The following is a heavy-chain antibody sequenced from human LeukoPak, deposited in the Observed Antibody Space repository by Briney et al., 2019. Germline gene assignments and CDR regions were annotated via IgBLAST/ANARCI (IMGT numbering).Heavy chain of an antibody. Sequence: PGGSLRLSCAASGFTFSTYWMSWVRQAPGKGLEWVANIKQDGSEEYYVDSVRGRFTISRDSSKNTLYLQMNSLRAEDAAVYYCAKAPVTSCRGAYCYPFDYWGQGTLVTVSS. J-gene: IGHJ4*02. CDR3: AKAPVTSCRGAYCYPFDY. CDR1: GFTFSTYW. CDR2: IKQDGSEE. V-gene: IGHV3-7*03. D-gene: IGHD2-21*01.